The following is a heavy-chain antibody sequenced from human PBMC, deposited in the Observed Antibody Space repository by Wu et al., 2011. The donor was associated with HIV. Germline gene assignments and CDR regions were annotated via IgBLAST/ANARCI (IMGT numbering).Heavy chain of an antibody. CDR3: ARTDYYDSSAYSVYYYYAMDV. Sequence: QVQLLQSGAEVKKPGSSVKVSCKASGGSFSSYVINWMRQAPGQGPEWMGGVIPMFPTANYAQKFQGRVTITTDESTNTAYMELSSLRSEDTAVYYCARTDYYDSSAYSVYYYYAMDVWGQGTTVTVSS. J-gene: IGHJ6*02. CDR1: GGSFSSYV. D-gene: IGHD3-22*01. V-gene: IGHV1-69*05. CDR2: VIPMFPTA.